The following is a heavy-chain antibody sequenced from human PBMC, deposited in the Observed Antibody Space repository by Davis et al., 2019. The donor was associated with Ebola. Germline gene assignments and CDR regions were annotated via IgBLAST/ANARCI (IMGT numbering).Heavy chain of an antibody. CDR3: AKDKSYSEYYFDS. J-gene: IGHJ4*02. D-gene: IGHD3-10*01. CDR2: ISGSGGIT. V-gene: IGHV3-23*01. Sequence: GESLKISCAASGFTFSRSAMSWVRQAPGKGLEWVSSISGSGGITYYADAVRGRFTISRDNSKNTLSLEMNSLRAEDTAVYFCAKDKSYSEYYFDSWGQGALVTVSS. CDR1: GFTFSRSA.